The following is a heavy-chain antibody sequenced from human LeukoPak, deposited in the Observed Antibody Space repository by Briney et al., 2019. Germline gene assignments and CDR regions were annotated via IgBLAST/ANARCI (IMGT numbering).Heavy chain of an antibody. CDR2: INPNSGGT. CDR3: ARVGVGYYYDSSGYYDY. D-gene: IGHD3-22*01. V-gene: IGHV1-2*02. CDR1: GYTFTAYY. J-gene: IGHJ4*02. Sequence: ASVKVSCKASGYTFTAYYIHWVRQAPGQGLEWMGWINPNSGGTNYAQKFQGRVTMTRDTSISTAYMELSRLRSDDTAVYYCARVGVGYYYDSSGYYDYWGQGTLVTVSS.